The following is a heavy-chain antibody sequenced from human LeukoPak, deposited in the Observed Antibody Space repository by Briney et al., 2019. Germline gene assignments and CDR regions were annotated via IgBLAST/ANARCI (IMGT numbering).Heavy chain of an antibody. CDR3: ARDTLDYYGSGSYEGWFDP. CDR2: IDHTGST. V-gene: IGHV4-59*01. D-gene: IGHD3-10*01. J-gene: IGHJ5*02. Sequence: SETLSLTCTVSDDSITIYYWTWIRQPPGKGLEWIGYIDHTGSTNYNPSLNSRVTISRDTSKNHFSLELSSVTAADTAVYYCARDTLDYYGSGSYEGWFDPWGQGTLVTVSS. CDR1: DDSITIYY.